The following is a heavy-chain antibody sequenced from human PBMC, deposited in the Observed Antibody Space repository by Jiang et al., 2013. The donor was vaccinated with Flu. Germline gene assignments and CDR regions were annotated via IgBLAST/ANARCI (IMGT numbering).Heavy chain of an antibody. CDR1: GGSISSSSYY. V-gene: IGHV4-39*01. D-gene: IGHD4-17*01. CDR2: IYYSGST. J-gene: IGHJ3*02. CDR3: ARRHYAPRYLGAFDI. Sequence: LLKPSETLSLTCTVSGGSISSSSYYWGWIRQPPGKGLEWIGSIYYSGSTYYNPSLKSRVTISVDTSKNQFSLKLSSVTAADTAVYYCARRHYAPRYLGAFDIWGQGTMVTVSS.